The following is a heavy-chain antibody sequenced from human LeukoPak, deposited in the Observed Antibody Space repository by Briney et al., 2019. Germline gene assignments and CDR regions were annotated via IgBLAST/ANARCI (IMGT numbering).Heavy chain of an antibody. V-gene: IGHV1-46*01. CDR3: ARARTGDFDY. CDR1: GYTFTNYY. CDR2: INPSGGST. D-gene: IGHD7-27*01. Sequence: ASVKVSCKASGYTFTNYYIHWVRQAPGQGLEWMGIINPSGGSTSYAQKFQGRVTTTRDTSTSTVYMELSSLRSDDTAVYYCARARTGDFDYWGQGTLVTVSS. J-gene: IGHJ4*02.